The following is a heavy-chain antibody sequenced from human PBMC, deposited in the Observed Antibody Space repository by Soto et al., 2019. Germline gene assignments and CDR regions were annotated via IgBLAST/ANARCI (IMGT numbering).Heavy chain of an antibody. J-gene: IGHJ6*02. D-gene: IGHD2-15*01. CDR3: ARAVVVVVAATRNYYYYGMDV. V-gene: IGHV4-34*01. CDR2: INQSGST. CDR1: GGSFSGYY. Sequence: SETLSLTCAVYGGSFSGYYWSWIRQPPGQGLDWIGEINQSGSTNYNPSLKSRVTISVDTSKNHFSLKLSSVTAADTAVYYCARAVVVVVAATRNYYYYGMDVWGQGTTVTVSS.